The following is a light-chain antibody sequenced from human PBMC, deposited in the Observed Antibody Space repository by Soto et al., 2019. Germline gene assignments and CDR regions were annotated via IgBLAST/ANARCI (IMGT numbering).Light chain of an antibody. V-gene: IGLV1-44*01. CDR1: SSNIGSNT. J-gene: IGLJ2*01. CDR3: AAWDDSLNGPVV. Sequence: QSVLTQPPSASGTPGQRVTISCSGSSSNIGSNTVNWYQQVPGTAPKLLIYSNNQRPSGVPDRLSGTKSCTSASLAISGLQSEDEADYYCAAWDDSLNGPVVFGGGTKLTVL. CDR2: SNN.